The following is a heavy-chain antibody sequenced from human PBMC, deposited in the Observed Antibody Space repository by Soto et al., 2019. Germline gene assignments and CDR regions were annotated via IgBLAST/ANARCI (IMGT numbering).Heavy chain of an antibody. D-gene: IGHD6-6*01. J-gene: IGHJ6*02. CDR2: IKQDGSEK. CDR3: ARELGSSKEQRDQFNYYYYGMDV. CDR1: GFTFSSYW. V-gene: IGHV3-7*05. Sequence: GGSLRLSCAASGFTFSSYWMSWVRQAPGKGLEWVANIKQDGSEKYYVDSVKGRFTISRDNAKNSLYLQMNSLRAEDTAVYYCARELGSSKEQRDQFNYYYYGMDVWGQGTTVTVSS.